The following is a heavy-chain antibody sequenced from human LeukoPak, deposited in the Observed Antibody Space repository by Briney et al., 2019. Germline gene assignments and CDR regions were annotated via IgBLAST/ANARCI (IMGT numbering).Heavy chain of an antibody. CDR1: GGSISSYY. Sequence: SETLSLTCTVSGGSISSYYWSWIRQPPGKGLEWIGYIYTSGSTNYNPSLKSRVTISVDTSKDQFSLKLSSLTAADTAVYYCARLKVWFDPWGQGTLVTVSS. CDR3: ARLKVWFDP. V-gene: IGHV4-4*09. CDR2: IYTSGST. J-gene: IGHJ5*02.